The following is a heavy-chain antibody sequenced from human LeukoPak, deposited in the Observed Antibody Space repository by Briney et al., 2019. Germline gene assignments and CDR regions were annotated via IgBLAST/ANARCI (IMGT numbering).Heavy chain of an antibody. CDR2: INPSGGST. CDR1: GYTFTSYY. V-gene: IGHV1-46*01. Sequence: VASVKVSCKASGYTFTSYYMHWVRQAPGQGLEWMGIINPSGGSTSYAQKFQGRVTMTRDTSTSTVYMELSSLRSEDTAVYYCARVGLGATLYYGMDVWGQGTTVTVSS. CDR3: ARVGLGATLYYGMDV. J-gene: IGHJ6*02. D-gene: IGHD1-26*01.